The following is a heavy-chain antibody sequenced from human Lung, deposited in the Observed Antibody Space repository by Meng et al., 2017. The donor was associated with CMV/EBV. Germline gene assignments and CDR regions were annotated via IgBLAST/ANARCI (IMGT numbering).Heavy chain of an antibody. J-gene: IGHJ6*02. CDR2: ISAYNGNT. V-gene: IGHV1-18*01. CDR1: GYSFRTFG. CDR3: ARDRVLRGVNGLDV. D-gene: IGHD3-10*01. Sequence: ASVXVSXKASGYSFRTFGISWVRKAPGQGLEWMGWISAYNGNTTYTQKLQGRVTMTRDTSTRTVYMELRSLRSDDTAVYYCARDRVLRGVNGLDVWGQGTXVTV.